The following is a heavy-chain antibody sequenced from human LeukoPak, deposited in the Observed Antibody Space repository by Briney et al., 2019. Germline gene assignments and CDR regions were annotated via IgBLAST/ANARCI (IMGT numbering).Heavy chain of an antibody. V-gene: IGHV4-59*08. CDR3: ARHLGGGIYFDY. Sequence: SETLSLTCTVSGASITGHYWSWIRQPPGKGLEWIGFIYYSRTTNYNPSLKSRVTISVDTSKNQFSLTLSSVTAADTAVYYCARHLGGGIYFDYWGQGTLVTVSS. CDR1: GASITGHY. J-gene: IGHJ4*02. CDR2: IYYSRTT. D-gene: IGHD3-16*01.